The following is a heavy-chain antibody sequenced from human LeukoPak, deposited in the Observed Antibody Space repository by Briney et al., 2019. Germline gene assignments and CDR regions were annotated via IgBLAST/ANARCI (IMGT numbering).Heavy chain of an antibody. D-gene: IGHD4-17*01. CDR1: GFAFSTYP. CDR2: ISYDGSNK. CDR3: ASRHYDFGYY. J-gene: IGHJ4*02. V-gene: IGHV3-30*04. Sequence: PGGSLRLSCAASGFAFSTYPVHWVRQAPGKGLEWVAVISYDGSNKYYADSVKGRFTISRDNSKNTLYLQMNSLRAEDTAIYYCASRHYDFGYYWGLGTLVTVSS.